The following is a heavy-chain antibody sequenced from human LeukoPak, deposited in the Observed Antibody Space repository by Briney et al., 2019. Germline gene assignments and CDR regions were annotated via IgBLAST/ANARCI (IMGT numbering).Heavy chain of an antibody. CDR2: IKQDGSEK. CDR1: GFTFSHYW. J-gene: IGHJ4*02. CDR3: ATHRGYSYGIAEDFDY. D-gene: IGHD5-18*01. V-gene: IGHV3-7*01. Sequence: PGGSLRLSCAASGFTFSHYWMSWVRQAPGKGLEWVANIKQDGSEKYYVDSVKGRFTISRDNAKNSLYLQMNSLRAEDTALYYCATHRGYSYGIAEDFDYWGQGTLVTVSS.